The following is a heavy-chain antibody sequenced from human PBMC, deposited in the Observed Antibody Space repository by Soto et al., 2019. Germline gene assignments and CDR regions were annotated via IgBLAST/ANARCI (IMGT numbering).Heavy chain of an antibody. CDR2: IYYSGST. CDR3: DRILKFEGGHPEQFYY. J-gene: IGHJ4*02. D-gene: IGHD1-26*01. CDR1: GGSLSRDQ. V-gene: IGHV4-59*01. Sequence: SETRSLTCSVSGGSLSRDQWSVFRQPPGKGLEWIGYIYYSGSTNYNPSLKSRVTISVDTSKNQFSLKLSSVTAADTAVYYCDRILKFEGGHPEQFYYWGQGSLVTGSA.